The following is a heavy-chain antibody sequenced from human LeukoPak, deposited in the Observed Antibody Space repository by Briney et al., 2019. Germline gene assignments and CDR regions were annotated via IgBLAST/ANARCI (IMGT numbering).Heavy chain of an antibody. V-gene: IGHV1-69*05. J-gene: IGHJ4*02. CDR2: IIPIFGTA. CDR3: ARGDGSAFDY. CDR1: GGTFSSYA. Sequence: SVKVSCKASGGTFSSYAISWVRQAPGQGLEWMGRIIPIFGTASYAQKLQGRVTITTDESTSTAYMELSSLRSEDTAVYYCARGDGSAFDYWGQGTLVTVSS. D-gene: IGHD6-19*01.